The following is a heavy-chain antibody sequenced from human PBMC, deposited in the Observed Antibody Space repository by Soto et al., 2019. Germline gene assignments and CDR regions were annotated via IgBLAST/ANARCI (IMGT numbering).Heavy chain of an antibody. V-gene: IGHV4-59*01. CDR1: GCSISSYY. CDR3: ARYIVVVPAAKKGTDAFDI. D-gene: IGHD2-2*01. J-gene: IGHJ3*02. CDR2: IYYSGST. Sequence: SETLSLTCTVSGCSISSYYWSWIRQPPGKGLEWIGYIYYSGSTNYNPSLKSRVTISVDTSKNQFSLKLSSVTAADTAVYYCARYIVVVPAAKKGTDAFDIWGQGTMVTVS.